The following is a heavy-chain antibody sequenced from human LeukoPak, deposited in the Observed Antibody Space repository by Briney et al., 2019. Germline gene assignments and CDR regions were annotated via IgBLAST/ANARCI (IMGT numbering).Heavy chain of an antibody. D-gene: IGHD5-12*01. V-gene: IGHV3-74*01. CDR3: ARGPSGYHNT. Sequence: PGGSLRLSCVASGFTFSRYWMHWVRQAPGKGLVWVSRINSDGRSTNYADSVKGRFSISRDNAENTLYLQMNSLRAEDTAVYYCARGPSGYHNTGGQGTLVTVSS. CDR1: GFTFSRYW. J-gene: IGHJ4*02. CDR2: INSDGRST.